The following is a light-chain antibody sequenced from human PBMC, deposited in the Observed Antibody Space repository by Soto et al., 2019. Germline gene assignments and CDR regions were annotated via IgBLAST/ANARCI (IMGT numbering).Light chain of an antibody. J-gene: IGLJ1*01. CDR3: SSKRDSSTLFV. V-gene: IGLV2-14*01. CDR2: EVT. CDR1: RRDVGGYNY. Sequence: QSVLTQPASVSGSPGQSITISCTGTRRDVGGYNYVSWYQQYSGKSPKLLIYEVTNRPSGVSDRFSGSKSGNTASLTISGLQAEDEADYYCSSKRDSSTLFVFGTGTKVTVL.